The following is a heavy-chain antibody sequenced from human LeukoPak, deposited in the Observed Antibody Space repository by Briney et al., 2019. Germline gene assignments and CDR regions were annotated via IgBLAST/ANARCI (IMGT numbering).Heavy chain of an antibody. V-gene: IGHV1-69*01. J-gene: IGHJ4*02. Sequence: GSSVKVSCKASGGTFSSYAISWVRQAPGQGLEWMGGIIPIFGTANYAQKFQGRVTITADESTSTAYMELSSLRSEDTAVYYCARDSSPPDSSGWYGGFDYWGQGTLVTVSS. CDR3: ARDSSPPDSSGWYGGFDY. CDR2: IIPIFGTA. D-gene: IGHD6-19*01. CDR1: GGTFSSYA.